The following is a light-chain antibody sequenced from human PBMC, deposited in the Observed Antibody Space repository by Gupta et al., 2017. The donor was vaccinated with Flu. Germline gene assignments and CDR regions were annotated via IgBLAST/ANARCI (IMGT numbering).Light chain of an antibody. CDR2: GSS. V-gene: IGKV3-20*01. Sequence: GSLSVSPAEPVTLSCTAGEDVGRNFFVWYQQKPGQPPSVLLYGSSNRAPGIPDRFSGGGSGTDFTLTINRLEPEDSALYYCHQYKTSPYTFGQRTKLEIK. CDR1: EDVGRNF. J-gene: IGKJ2*01. CDR3: HQYKTSPYT.